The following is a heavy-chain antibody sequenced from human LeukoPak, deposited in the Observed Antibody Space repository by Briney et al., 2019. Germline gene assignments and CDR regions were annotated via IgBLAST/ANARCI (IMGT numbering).Heavy chain of an antibody. V-gene: IGHV1-18*04. CDR3: AREYGYYLDY. J-gene: IGHJ4*02. CDR1: GYTFTGYY. CDR2: ISAYNGNT. Sequence: ASVKVSCKASGYTFTGYYMHWVRQAPGQGLEWMGWISAYNGNTNYAQKLQGRVTMTTDTSTSTAYMELRSLRSDDTAVYYCAREYGYYLDYWGQGTLVTVSS. D-gene: IGHD2-15*01.